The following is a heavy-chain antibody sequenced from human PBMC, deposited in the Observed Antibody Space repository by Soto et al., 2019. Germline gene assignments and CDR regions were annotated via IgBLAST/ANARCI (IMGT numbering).Heavy chain of an antibody. CDR1: GGIFSSYV. Sequence: QVQLVQSGAEVKKPGSSVKVSCKASGGIFSSYVISWVRQAPGQGLEWMGGIIPIFGTANYAQKFQGRVTITADESTSTAYMELSSLRSEDTAVYYCARASRYCSSTSCYTDYYYGMDVWGQGTTVTVSS. D-gene: IGHD2-2*02. J-gene: IGHJ6*02. CDR2: IIPIFGTA. CDR3: ARASRYCSSTSCYTDYYYGMDV. V-gene: IGHV1-69*01.